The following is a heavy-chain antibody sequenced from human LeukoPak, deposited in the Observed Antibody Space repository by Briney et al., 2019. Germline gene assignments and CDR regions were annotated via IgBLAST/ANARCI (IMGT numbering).Heavy chain of an antibody. CDR3: ARQRRAVYDILTGPDYGMDV. CDR1: GGSISSYY. D-gene: IGHD3-9*01. J-gene: IGHJ6*02. Sequence: SETLSLTCTVSGGSISSYYWSWIRQPPGKGLEWIGYIYYSGSTNYNPSLKSRVTISVDTSKNQFSLKMSSVTAADTAVYYCARQRRAVYDILTGPDYGMDVWGQGTTVTVSS. V-gene: IGHV4-59*08. CDR2: IYYSGST.